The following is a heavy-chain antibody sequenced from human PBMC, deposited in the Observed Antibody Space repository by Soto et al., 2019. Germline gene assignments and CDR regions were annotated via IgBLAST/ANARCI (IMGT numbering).Heavy chain of an antibody. CDR1: GFTFSNYW. J-gene: IGHJ5*02. CDR3: VREWGGSKPGCWFDP. V-gene: IGHV3-7*03. CDR2: IKQDGSEK. Sequence: EVQLVESGGGLVQPGGSLRLSCAASGFTFSNYWMTWVRQAPGKGLEWVANIKQDGSEKYYVDSVKGRFTISRDNAKNSYCLLRNSLGAADTAVYYCVREWGGSKPGCWFDPWGQGTLVTVSS. D-gene: IGHD3-16*01.